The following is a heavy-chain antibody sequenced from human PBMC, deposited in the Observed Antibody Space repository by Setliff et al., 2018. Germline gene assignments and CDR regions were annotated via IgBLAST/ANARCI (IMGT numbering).Heavy chain of an antibody. Sequence: PSETLSLTCAVYGGSFSGYYWSWIRRPPGKGLEWIGEINHSGSTNYNPSLKSRVTISVDTSKNQFSLKLSSVTAADTAVYYCARAIYSSGWYLRYYYYMDVWGKGTTVTVSS. CDR1: GGSFSGYY. CDR2: INHSGST. J-gene: IGHJ6*03. CDR3: ARAIYSSGWYLRYYYYMDV. V-gene: IGHV4-34*01. D-gene: IGHD6-19*01.